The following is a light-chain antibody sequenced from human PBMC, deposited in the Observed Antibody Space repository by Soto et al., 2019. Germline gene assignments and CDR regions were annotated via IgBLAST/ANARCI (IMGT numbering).Light chain of an antibody. J-gene: IGKJ1*01. CDR3: QQYGSSGT. Sequence: IILSQSPATLSLSPGERATLSCRASQSVGDYLAWYQQKPGQAPRLLMYDVAKRATGTPARFSGSGSGTDFTLTISRLEPEDFAVYYCQQYGSSGTFGQGTKVDIK. CDR2: DVA. CDR1: QSVGDY. V-gene: IGKV3-20*01.